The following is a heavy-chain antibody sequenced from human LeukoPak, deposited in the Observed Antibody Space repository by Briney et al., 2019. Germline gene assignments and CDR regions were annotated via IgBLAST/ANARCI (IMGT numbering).Heavy chain of an antibody. Sequence: ASVKVSCKASGGTFSSYAISWVRQAPGQGLEXXXXYTPIFGKENXXXKXXXXXXITADXSTSTAYMELSSLRSEDTAVYYCASDGYNGIASAFEIWGQGKMVTVFS. CDR3: ASDGYNGIASAFEI. D-gene: IGHD5-24*01. V-gene: IGHV1-69*13. CDR1: GGTFSSYA. CDR2: YTPIFGKE. J-gene: IGHJ3*02.